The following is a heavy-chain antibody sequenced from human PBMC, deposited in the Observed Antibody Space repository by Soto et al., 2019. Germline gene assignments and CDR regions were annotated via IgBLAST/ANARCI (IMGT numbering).Heavy chain of an antibody. CDR2: FVPLFGST. CDR3: ATHSLGTSSPPYFDN. J-gene: IGHJ4*02. D-gene: IGHD2-15*01. Sequence: QVQLVQSGAEVKKPGSSVKVSCQASGGTFSGYALTWVRQAPGQGLEGMGEFVPLFGSTNYAQKFAGRITIIADESTSTGYMELSTLRSEDTAVYYCATHSLGTSSPPYFDNWGQGTLVTVSS. CDR1: GGTFSGYA. V-gene: IGHV1-69*01.